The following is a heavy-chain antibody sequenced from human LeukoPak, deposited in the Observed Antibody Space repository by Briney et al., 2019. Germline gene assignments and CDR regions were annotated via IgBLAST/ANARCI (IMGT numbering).Heavy chain of an antibody. Sequence: PGGSLRLSCAASGFTFSSYEMNWVRQAPGKGLEWVSYISSSGSTIYYADSVKGRFTISRDNSKNTLFLQMNSLRAEDTAVYYCAKETYSSGWYPYFDYWGQGTLVTVSS. CDR1: GFTFSSYE. CDR3: AKETYSSGWYPYFDY. J-gene: IGHJ4*02. V-gene: IGHV3-48*03. CDR2: ISSSGSTI. D-gene: IGHD6-19*01.